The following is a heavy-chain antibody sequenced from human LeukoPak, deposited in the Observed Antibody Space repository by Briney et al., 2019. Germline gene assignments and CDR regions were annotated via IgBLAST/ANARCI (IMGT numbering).Heavy chain of an antibody. D-gene: IGHD5-12*01. V-gene: IGHV4-39*07. J-gene: IGHJ4*02. CDR2: IYYSGST. CDR1: GDSTSSSTYY. CDR3: ARDDIVATHYFDY. Sequence: SETLSLTRTVSGDSTSSSTYYWGWIRQPPGKGLEWIGSIYYSGSTYYNPSLKSRVTISVDTSKNQFSLKLSSVTAADTAVYYCARDDIVATHYFDYWGQGTLVTVSS.